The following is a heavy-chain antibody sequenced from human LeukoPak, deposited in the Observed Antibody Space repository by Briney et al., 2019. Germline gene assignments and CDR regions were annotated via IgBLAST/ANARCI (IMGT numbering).Heavy chain of an antibody. D-gene: IGHD6-6*01. V-gene: IGHV3-30-3*01. CDR2: ISYDGSNK. CDR3: ARPSRIAARPGALDY. CDR1: GFTFSSYA. J-gene: IGHJ4*02. Sequence: PGGSLRLSCAASGFTFSSYAMHWVRQAPGKGQEWVAVISYDGSNKYYADSVKGRFTISRDNSKNTLYLQMNSLRAEDTAVYYCARPSRIAARPGALDYWGQGTLVTVSS.